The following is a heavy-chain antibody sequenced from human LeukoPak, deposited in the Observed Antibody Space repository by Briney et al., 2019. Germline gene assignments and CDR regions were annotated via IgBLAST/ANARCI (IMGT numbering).Heavy chain of an antibody. CDR3: AREGGYVTAP. CDR2: IYHSGTT. V-gene: IGHV4-38-2*02. D-gene: IGHD2-2*01. J-gene: IGHJ5*02. Sequence: SETLSLTCTVSGGSISSGYYWGWIRQSPGKGLEWIGNIYHSGTTYYNPSLKSRATISVGTSKNQFSLKLSSVTAADTAVYYCAREGGYVTAPWGQGTLITVSA. CDR1: GGSISSGYY.